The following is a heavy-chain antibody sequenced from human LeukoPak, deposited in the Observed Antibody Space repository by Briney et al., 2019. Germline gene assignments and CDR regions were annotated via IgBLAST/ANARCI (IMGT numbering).Heavy chain of an antibody. CDR3: TVELLKAFDT. CDR1: GFTFSTYA. J-gene: IGHJ3*02. Sequence: GGSLRLSCAASGFTFSTYAMSWVRQAPGKGLEWVSAISGSGDNTYYADSVKGRFTISRDNSKNTLYLQMNSLRAEDTAVYYCTVELLKAFDTWGQGTMVTVSS. D-gene: IGHD1-26*01. CDR2: ISGSGDNT. V-gene: IGHV3-23*01.